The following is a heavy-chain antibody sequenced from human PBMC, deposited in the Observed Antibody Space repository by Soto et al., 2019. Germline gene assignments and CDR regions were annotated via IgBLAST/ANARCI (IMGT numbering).Heavy chain of an antibody. V-gene: IGHV3-23*01. CDR1: GFTFSSYA. CDR3: AKSGYSSSSFGDY. J-gene: IGHJ4*02. CDR2: ISGSGGST. Sequence: HPGGSLRLSCAASGFTFSSYAMSWVRQAPGKGLEWVSAISGSGGSTYYADSVKGRFTISKDNSKNTLYLQMNSLRAEDTAVYYCAKSGYSSSSFGDYWGQGTLVTVSS. D-gene: IGHD6-6*01.